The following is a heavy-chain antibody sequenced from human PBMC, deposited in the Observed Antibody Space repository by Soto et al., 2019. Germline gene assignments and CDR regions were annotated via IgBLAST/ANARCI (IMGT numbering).Heavy chain of an antibody. CDR3: ARDREPDGIWTFDS. V-gene: IGHV3-53*01. CDR2: SYSSGGT. CDR1: GFILDKYT. D-gene: IGHD2-15*01. Sequence: PVGSLRLSCAASGFILDKYTMGWVRQAPGKGLEWVAESYSSGGTEYSDSVKGRFAIFRDNSKSMLFLQMNSLRVEDTALYYCARDREPDGIWTFDSWGQGTLVTVSS. J-gene: IGHJ4*02.